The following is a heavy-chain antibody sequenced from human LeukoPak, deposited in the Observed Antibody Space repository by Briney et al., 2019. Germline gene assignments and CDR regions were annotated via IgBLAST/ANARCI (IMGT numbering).Heavy chain of an antibody. CDR3: ARHPRLYGGNDDYGMDV. CDR2: IYPGDSDT. CDR1: GYSFTSYW. Sequence: ESLKISCKGYGYSFTSYWIGWVRQMPGKGLEWMGIIYPGDSDTRYSPSFQGQVTISADKSISTAYLQWSSLKASDTAMYYCARHPRLYGGNDDYGMDVWGQGTTVTVSS. V-gene: IGHV5-51*01. D-gene: IGHD4-23*01. J-gene: IGHJ6*02.